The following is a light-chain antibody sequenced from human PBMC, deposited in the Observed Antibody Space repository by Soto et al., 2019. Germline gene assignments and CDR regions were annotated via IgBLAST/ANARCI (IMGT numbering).Light chain of an antibody. J-gene: IGKJ1*01. Sequence: SPATLSLSPGERATLSCRASQSVSSNLAWYQQKPGQAPRLLIYGASTRATGIPARFSGSGSGTEFTLTISSLQSEDFAVYYCQQYGSSPPGTFGQGTKVDIK. CDR2: GAS. V-gene: IGKV3-15*01. CDR3: QQYGSSPPGT. CDR1: QSVSSN.